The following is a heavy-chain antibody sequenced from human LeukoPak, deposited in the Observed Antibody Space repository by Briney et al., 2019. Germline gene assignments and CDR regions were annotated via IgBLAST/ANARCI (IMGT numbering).Heavy chain of an antibody. CDR2: ISSTSSAI. V-gene: IGHV3-48*01. Sequence: PGGSLRLSCGASGFTFSSCAMNWVRQAPGKGLEWVSYISSTSSAIAYADSVKGRFTISRDNSKNTLYLQMNSLRAEDTAVYYCAKDSTMIVVVSYDYWGQGTLVTVSS. D-gene: IGHD3-22*01. CDR3: AKDSTMIVVVSYDY. J-gene: IGHJ4*02. CDR1: GFTFSSCA.